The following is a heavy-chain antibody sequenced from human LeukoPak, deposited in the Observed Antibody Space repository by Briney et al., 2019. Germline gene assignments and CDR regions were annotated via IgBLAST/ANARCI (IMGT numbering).Heavy chain of an antibody. CDR3: ARERLLDWYFDL. CDR1: GFTVISNY. D-gene: IGHD2-15*01. J-gene: IGHJ2*01. V-gene: IGHV3-66*01. Sequence: PGRSLRLSCAASGFTVISNYMSWVCQAPGKGLEWVSVIYSGGSTYYADSVKGRFTISRDNSKNTLYLQMNSLRAEDTAVYYCARERLLDWYFDLWGRGTLVTVSS. CDR2: IYSGGST.